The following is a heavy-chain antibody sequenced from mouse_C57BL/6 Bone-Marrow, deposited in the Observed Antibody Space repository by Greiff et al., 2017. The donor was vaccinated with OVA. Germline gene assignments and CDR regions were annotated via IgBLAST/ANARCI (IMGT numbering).Heavy chain of an antibody. CDR1: GFTFSDFY. Sequence: DVMLVESGGGLVQPGGSLKLSCAASGFTFSDFYMYWIRQTPEKRLEWVAIISNGGGSTYYPDTVKGRFTISRDNAKNTMYLQMSRQKAEDTAMYYCARLDAMDYWGQGTSVTVSS. V-gene: IGHV5-12*01. J-gene: IGHJ4*01. CDR2: ISNGGGST. CDR3: ARLDAMDY.